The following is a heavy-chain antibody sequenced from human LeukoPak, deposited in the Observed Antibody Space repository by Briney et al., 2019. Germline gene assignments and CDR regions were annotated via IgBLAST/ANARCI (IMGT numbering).Heavy chain of an antibody. CDR2: ISGSGGST. Sequence: GGSLRLSCAASGFSFSGYNMSWVRQAPGKGLEWVSAISGSGGSTYYADSVKGRFTISRDNSKNTLYLQMNSLRAEDTAVYYCAKGAEHYYDSSGYYSPAGWFDYWGQGTLVTVSS. CDR1: GFSFSGYN. J-gene: IGHJ4*02. CDR3: AKGAEHYYDSSGYYSPAGWFDY. D-gene: IGHD3-22*01. V-gene: IGHV3-23*01.